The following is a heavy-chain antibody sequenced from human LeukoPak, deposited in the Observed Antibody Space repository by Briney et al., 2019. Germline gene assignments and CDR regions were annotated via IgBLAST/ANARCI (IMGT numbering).Heavy chain of an antibody. CDR2: IGGRDGST. CDR1: GFTFSSYG. V-gene: IGHV3-23*01. D-gene: IGHD3-22*01. J-gene: IGHJ4*02. CDR3: AKVLDGTGYWNYYFDS. Sequence: GSLRLSCAASGFTFSSYGMSWVRQAPGKGLEWVSAIGGRDGSTYYADSVKGRFTISRDNSKNTLYLQMNSLRAEDTAVYYCAKVLDGTGYWNYYFDSWGQGTLVTVSS.